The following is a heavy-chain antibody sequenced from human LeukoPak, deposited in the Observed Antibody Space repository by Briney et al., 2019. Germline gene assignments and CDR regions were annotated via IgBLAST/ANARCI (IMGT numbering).Heavy chain of an antibody. CDR3: AKNGVVVAAFYFDY. Sequence: PGGSLRLSCAASGFIFSSYGMHWVRQAPGKGLEWVAFIRYDGSNKYYADSVKGRFTISRDNSKNTLYLQMNSLRGEDTAVYYCAKNGVVVAAFYFDYWGQGTLVTVSS. CDR1: GFIFSSYG. CDR2: IRYDGSNK. J-gene: IGHJ4*02. V-gene: IGHV3-30*02. D-gene: IGHD2-15*01.